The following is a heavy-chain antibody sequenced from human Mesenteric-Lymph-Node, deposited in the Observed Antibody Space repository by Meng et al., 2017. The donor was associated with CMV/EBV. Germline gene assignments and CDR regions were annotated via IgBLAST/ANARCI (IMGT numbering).Heavy chain of an antibody. CDR3: ARDQDNWNYLAY. CDR1: GFTSSSYA. V-gene: IGHV3-30*04. CDR2: ISYDGRNK. D-gene: IGHD2-15*01. J-gene: IGHJ4*02. Sequence: SCAASGFTSSSYAMHWVRQAPGKGLELVALISYDGRNKYYADSVQGRFTISRDNSKNTLYLLMSGLRVEDTALYYCARDQDNWNYLAYWGQGTLVTVSS.